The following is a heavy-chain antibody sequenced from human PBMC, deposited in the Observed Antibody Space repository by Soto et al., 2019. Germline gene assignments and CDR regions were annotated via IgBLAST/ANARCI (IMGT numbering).Heavy chain of an antibody. CDR2: IIPIFGTA. J-gene: IGHJ6*02. Sequence: QVQLVQSGAEVKKPGSSVKVSCKASGGTFSSYAISWVRQAPGQGLEWMGGIIPIFGTANYTQKFQGRVTXPXXXSXXTAYMELSSLRSEDTAVYYCASPPSSNRYYYGMDVWGQGTTVTVSS. D-gene: IGHD4-4*01. CDR3: ASPPSSNRYYYGMDV. CDR1: GGTFSSYA. V-gene: IGHV1-69*05.